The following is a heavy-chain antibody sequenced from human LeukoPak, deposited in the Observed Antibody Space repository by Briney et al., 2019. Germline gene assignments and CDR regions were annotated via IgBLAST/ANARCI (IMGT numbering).Heavy chain of an antibody. V-gene: IGHV4-59*01. CDR3: ARVDSGTYYMPFDY. J-gene: IGHJ4*02. D-gene: IGHD1-26*01. Sequence: SETLSLTCTVSGVSLIPYYWSWIRQPPGKGLEWIGYIYHSGTTNYSPPLKGRATLSVDTSKNQISLRLSSVTAADTAVYFCARVDSGTYYMPFDYWGQGSLVTVSS. CDR2: IYHSGTT. CDR1: GVSLIPYY.